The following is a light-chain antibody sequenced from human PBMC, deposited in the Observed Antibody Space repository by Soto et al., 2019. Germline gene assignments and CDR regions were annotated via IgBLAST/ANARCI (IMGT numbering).Light chain of an antibody. CDR3: QQYNNWPLRT. J-gene: IGKJ1*01. CDR2: GAS. V-gene: IGKV3-15*01. Sequence: EIMMTQSPATLSVSPGERATLSCRASQSVSSNLAWYQQKPGQAPMLLIYGASTRATGSPARFSGSGSGTEFTLTISSLQSEDFAVYYCQQYNNWPLRTFGQGTKVDIK. CDR1: QSVSSN.